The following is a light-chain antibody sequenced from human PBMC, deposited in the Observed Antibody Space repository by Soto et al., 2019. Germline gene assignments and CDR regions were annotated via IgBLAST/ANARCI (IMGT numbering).Light chain of an antibody. CDR3: QQANIFPIT. J-gene: IGKJ5*01. V-gene: IGKV1-5*03. CDR1: QSISSW. CDR2: QAS. Sequence: DIQMTQSPSTLSAFVGDRVTITCRASQSISSWLAWYQQKPGKAPKLLVYQASTLESGVPLRFSGSGSGTEFTLTINSLQSDDFATYYCQQANIFPITFGQGTRLEIK.